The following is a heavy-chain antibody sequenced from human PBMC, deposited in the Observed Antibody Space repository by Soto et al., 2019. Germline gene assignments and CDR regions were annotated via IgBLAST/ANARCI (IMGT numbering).Heavy chain of an antibody. CDR2: VSHDGRNT. CDR3: ARGDYYDTSGPFSDAFDI. Sequence: GGSLRLSCAASGFTFSDYAMHWVRQAPGKGLEWVAVVSHDGRNTHYADSVKGRFTISRDNAKNSLYLQMNSLRAEDTAVYYCARGDYYDTSGPFSDAFDIWGQGTMVTVSS. D-gene: IGHD3-22*01. V-gene: IGHV3-30*03. CDR1: GFTFSDYA. J-gene: IGHJ3*02.